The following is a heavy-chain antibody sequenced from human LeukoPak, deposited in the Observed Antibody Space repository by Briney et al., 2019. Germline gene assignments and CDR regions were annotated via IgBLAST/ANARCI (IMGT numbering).Heavy chain of an antibody. CDR1: GFTFSSYA. CDR2: ISYDGSNK. J-gene: IGHJ6*02. Sequence: GGSLRLSCAASGFTFSSYAMHWVRQAPGKGLEWVAVISYDGSNKYYADSVKGRFTISRDNSKNTLYLQMNSLRAEDTAVYYCARSRVYSSSWSYGMDVWGQGTTVTVSS. CDR3: ARSRVYSSSWSYGMDV. V-gene: IGHV3-30-3*01. D-gene: IGHD6-13*01.